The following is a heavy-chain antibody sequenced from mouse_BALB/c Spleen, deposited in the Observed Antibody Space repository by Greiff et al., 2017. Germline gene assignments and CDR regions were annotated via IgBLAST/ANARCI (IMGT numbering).Heavy chain of an antibody. D-gene: IGHD1-1*01. CDR1: GYTFTDYN. CDR3: ARGYGSSYFAY. J-gene: IGHJ3*01. V-gene: IGHV1S29*02. Sequence: EVQLQQSGPELVKPGASVKISCKASGYTFTDYNMHWVKQSHGKSLEWIGYIYPYNGGTGYNQKFKSKATLTVDNSSSTAYMELRSLTSEDSAVYYCARGYGSSYFAYWGQGTLVTVSA. CDR2: IYPYNGGT.